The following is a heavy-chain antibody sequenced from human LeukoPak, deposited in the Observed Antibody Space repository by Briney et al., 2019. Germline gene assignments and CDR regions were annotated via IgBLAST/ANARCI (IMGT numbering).Heavy chain of an antibody. V-gene: IGHV3-23*01. D-gene: IGHD1-26*01. CDR1: GFIFSNYG. J-gene: IGHJ4*02. CDR2: ISGNSDTT. CDR3: AKEGIKESPREFDY. Sequence: GGSLRLSCAASGFIFSNYGMNWVRKAPGKGLEWVSVISGNSDTTYYADSVKGRFTISRDNSKNTLYLQMNSLRVEDTAVYYCAKEGIKESPREFDYWGQGSLVTVSS.